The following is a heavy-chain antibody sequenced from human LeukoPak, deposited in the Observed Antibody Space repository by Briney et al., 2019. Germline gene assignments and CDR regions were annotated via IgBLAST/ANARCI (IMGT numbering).Heavy chain of an antibody. V-gene: IGHV1-69*04. CDR1: GGTFSSYA. J-gene: IGHJ4*02. CDR3: ARVARRGSSGWLLDY. Sequence: GASVKVSCKASGGTFSSYAISWVRQAPGQGLEWMGRIIPILGIANYAQKFQGRVTITADKSTSTAYMELSSLRSEDTAVYYCARVARRGSSGWLLDYWGQGTLVTVSS. CDR2: IIPILGIA. D-gene: IGHD6-19*01.